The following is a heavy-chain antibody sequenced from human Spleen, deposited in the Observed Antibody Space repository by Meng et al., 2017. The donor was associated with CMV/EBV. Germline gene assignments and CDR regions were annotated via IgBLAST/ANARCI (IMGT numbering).Heavy chain of an antibody. CDR3: ARGGPLKIWFDP. D-gene: IGHD1-26*01. CDR1: GGSVTIGSYY. Sequence: SETLSLTCTVSGGSVTIGSYYWSWIRQPPGKGLEWLGYIYYSGSTNYNPNPSLESRVSISADTSRNQFSLRLSSVTAADTAVYYCARGGPLKIWFDPWGQGTLVTVSS. V-gene: IGHV4-61*01. J-gene: IGHJ5*02. CDR2: IYYSGST.